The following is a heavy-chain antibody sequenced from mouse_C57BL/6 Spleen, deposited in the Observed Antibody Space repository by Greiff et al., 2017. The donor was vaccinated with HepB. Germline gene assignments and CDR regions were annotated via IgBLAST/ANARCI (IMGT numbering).Heavy chain of an antibody. V-gene: IGHV3-6*01. Sequence: EVQLQQSGPGLVKPSQSLSLTCSVTGYSITSGYYWNWIRQFPGNKLEWMGYISYDGSNNYNPSLKNRISITRDTSKNQFFLKLNSVTTEDTATYYCARGPFAYWGQGTLVTVSA. CDR3: ARGPFAY. J-gene: IGHJ3*01. CDR1: GYSITSGYY. CDR2: ISYDGSN.